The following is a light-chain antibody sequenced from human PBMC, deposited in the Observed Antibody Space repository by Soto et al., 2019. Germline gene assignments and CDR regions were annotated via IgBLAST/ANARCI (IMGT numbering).Light chain of an antibody. V-gene: IGKV3-20*01. CDR3: QQYSSSLYT. CDR2: GAS. Sequence: EILLTQSPGTLSLSPGERVTLSCRASQSVSSNYLAWYQHKPGQAPRLIIYGASARATGIPDRFSGSGSGTDFTLTISRLEPEDFAVYYCQQYSSSLYTFGQGTKLEIK. J-gene: IGKJ2*01. CDR1: QSVSSNY.